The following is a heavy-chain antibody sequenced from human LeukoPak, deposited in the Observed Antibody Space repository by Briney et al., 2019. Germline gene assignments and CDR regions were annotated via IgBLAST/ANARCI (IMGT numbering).Heavy chain of an antibody. Sequence: PGRSLRLSCAASGFTFSDYYMTWIRQAPGKGLEWLSYISTGSTYTNYANSVKGRFTISRDNAKNSLYLQLNSLRAEDTAVYYCTREDNWYFDLWGRGTLVTVSS. J-gene: IGHJ2*01. CDR2: ISTGSTYT. CDR3: TREDNWYFDL. V-gene: IGHV3-11*05. CDR1: GFTFSDYY.